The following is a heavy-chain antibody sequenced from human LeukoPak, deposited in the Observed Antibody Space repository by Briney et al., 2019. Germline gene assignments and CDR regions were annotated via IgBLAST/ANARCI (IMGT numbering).Heavy chain of an antibody. Sequence: GGSLRLSCAASGFTFSRHWMYWVRQAPGKGLEWVANIKQDGSAKPYVDSVKGRFTISRDNSKNTLYLHMNSLRAEDTAVYYCAKDSREHDSSGYYPDDAFDVWGQGTMVTVSS. CDR3: AKDSREHDSSGYYPDDAFDV. CDR2: IKQDGSAK. CDR1: GFTFSRHW. J-gene: IGHJ3*01. V-gene: IGHV3-7*03. D-gene: IGHD3-22*01.